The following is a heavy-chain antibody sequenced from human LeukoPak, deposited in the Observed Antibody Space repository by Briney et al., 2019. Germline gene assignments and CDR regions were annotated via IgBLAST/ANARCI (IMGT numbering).Heavy chain of an antibody. CDR2: IYTSGST. CDR1: GGSISSGTYY. D-gene: IGHD3-10*01. Sequence: SQTLSLTCTVSGGSISSGTYYWSWIRQPAGKGLEWIGRIYTSGSTNYNPSLKSRVTISIDTSKNQFSLKLNSVTAADTAVYYCARNPGITMLRGVVGRSWFDPWGRGTLVTVSS. V-gene: IGHV4-61*02. J-gene: IGHJ5*02. CDR3: ARNPGITMLRGVVGRSWFDP.